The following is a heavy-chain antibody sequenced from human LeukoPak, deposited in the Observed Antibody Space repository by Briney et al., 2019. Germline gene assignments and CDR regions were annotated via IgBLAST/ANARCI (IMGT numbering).Heavy chain of an antibody. J-gene: IGHJ6*02. CDR3: AREIGYGSGSYWDYYYYGMDV. CDR1: GFTFSDYY. CDR2: ISSSGSTI. V-gene: IGHV3-11*01. D-gene: IGHD3-10*01. Sequence: GGSLRLSCAASGFTFSDYYMSWIRQAPGKGLEWVSYISSSGSTIYYADSVKGRFTISRDNAKNSLYLQMNSLRAEDTAVYYCAREIGYGSGSYWDYYYYGMDVWGQGTTVTVSS.